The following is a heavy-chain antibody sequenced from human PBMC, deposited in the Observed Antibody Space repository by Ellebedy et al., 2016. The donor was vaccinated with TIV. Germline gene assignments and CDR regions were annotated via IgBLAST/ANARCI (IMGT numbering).Heavy chain of an antibody. Sequence: MPSETLSLTCTVSGGSVSSGRYYWSWIRQPPGKGLEWVGYIYYSGSTNYNPSLKSRVTISIDTSTNQFSLRLTSVTAADTAVYYCARDDPPGCLDPWGQGTLVTVSS. J-gene: IGHJ5*02. CDR2: IYYSGST. V-gene: IGHV4-61*01. CDR1: GGSVSSGRYY. D-gene: IGHD1-14*01. CDR3: ARDDPPGCLDP.